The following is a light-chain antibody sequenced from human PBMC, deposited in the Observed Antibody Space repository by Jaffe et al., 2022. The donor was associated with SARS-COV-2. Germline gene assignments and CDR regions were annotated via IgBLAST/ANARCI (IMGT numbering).Light chain of an antibody. CDR3: QHYDNRPPWT. J-gene: IGKJ1*01. CDR1: QSVSSN. CDR2: GAS. V-gene: IGKV3-15*01. Sequence: EIVMTQSPATLSISPGERATLSCRASQSVSSNLAWYQQKPGQPPRLLIYGASTRATGIPARFSGSGSGTEFTLAISSLQSEDLAVYYCQHYDNRPPWTFGQGTKVEIK.